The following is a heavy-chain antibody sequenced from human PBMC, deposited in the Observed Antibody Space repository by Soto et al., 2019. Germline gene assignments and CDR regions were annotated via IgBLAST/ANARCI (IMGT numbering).Heavy chain of an antibody. CDR1: GYTFTTYA. V-gene: IGHV1-18*01. CDR2: ISAYNGDT. Sequence: GASVKVSCKASGYTFTTYAINWVRQAPGRGLEWLGWISAYNGDTKFAQKFQDRVAMTTDTSTSTAYMELRSLGSDDSAVYYCARDSLAARPGWLDPWGQGTPVTVSS. D-gene: IGHD6-6*01. J-gene: IGHJ5*02. CDR3: ARDSLAARPGWLDP.